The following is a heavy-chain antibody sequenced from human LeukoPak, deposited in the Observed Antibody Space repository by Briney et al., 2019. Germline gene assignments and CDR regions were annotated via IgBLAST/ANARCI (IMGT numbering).Heavy chain of an antibody. Sequence: PGGSLRLSCAASGFTFDDYAMHWVRQAPGKGLEWVSGISWNSGSIGYADSVKGRFTISRDNAKNSLYLQMNSLRAEDTALYYCAKDITGSDYYYYYGMDVWGQGTTVTVSS. V-gene: IGHV3-9*01. J-gene: IGHJ6*02. CDR1: GFTFDDYA. CDR3: AKDITGSDYYYYYGMDV. D-gene: IGHD1-20*01. CDR2: ISWNSGSI.